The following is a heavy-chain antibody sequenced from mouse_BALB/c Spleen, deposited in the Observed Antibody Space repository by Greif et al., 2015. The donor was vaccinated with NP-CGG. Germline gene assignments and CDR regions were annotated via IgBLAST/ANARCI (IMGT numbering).Heavy chain of an antibody. Sequence: EVQVVESGGGLVKPGGSLKLSCAASGFAFSSYDMSWVRQTPEKRLEWVATISSGGSYTYYPDSVKGRFTISRDNARNTLYLQMSSLRSEDTALYYCARHGNGNYGDYYAMDYWGQGTSVTVSS. CDR2: ISSGGSYT. D-gene: IGHD2-1*01. J-gene: IGHJ4*01. V-gene: IGHV5-9*02. CDR3: ARHGNGNYGDYYAMDY. CDR1: GFAFSSYD.